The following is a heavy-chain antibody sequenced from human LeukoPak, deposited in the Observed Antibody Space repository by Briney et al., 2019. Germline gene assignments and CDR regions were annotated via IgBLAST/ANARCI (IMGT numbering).Heavy chain of an antibody. CDR2: FYYSGST. CDR1: GGSISSGDYY. D-gene: IGHD3-9*01. J-gene: IGHJ4*02. V-gene: IGHV4-30-4*01. CDR3: ARGHYDILTGYYPWDY. Sequence: SQTLSLTCTVSGGSISSGDYYWSWIRPPPGKGLEWIGYFYYSGSTYYNPSLKSRVTISVDTSKNQFSLKLSSVTAADTAVYYCARGHYDILTGYYPWDYWGQGTLVTVSS.